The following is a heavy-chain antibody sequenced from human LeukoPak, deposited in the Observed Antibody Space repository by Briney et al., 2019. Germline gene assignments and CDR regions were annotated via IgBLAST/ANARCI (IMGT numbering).Heavy chain of an antibody. CDR3: ARRQYYDITAFDY. Sequence: GESLKISCKGSGYSFATYWIGWARQMPGKGLEWMGIIYPGDSDTRYSPSFQGQVTISADKSINTAYLQWSSLKASDTAMYYCARRQYYDITAFDYWGQGTLVTVSS. V-gene: IGHV5-51*01. CDR1: GYSFATYW. D-gene: IGHD3-22*01. CDR2: IYPGDSDT. J-gene: IGHJ4*02.